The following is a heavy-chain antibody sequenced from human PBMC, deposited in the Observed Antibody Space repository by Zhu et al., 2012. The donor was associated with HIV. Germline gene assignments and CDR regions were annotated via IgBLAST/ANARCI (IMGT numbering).Heavy chain of an antibody. V-gene: IGHV4-39*07. CDR3: ASHMTTISMLRGFYGMDV. CDR2: SIIGGSV. Sequence: QVQEAGPGLVKSSETLSLTCTVSGVSISTSNYYWGWIRQPPREGTGVELGVSIIGGSVYNNPSLQSRVTISIDKSNNQFSLKLSSVTAADTAMYHCASHMTTISMLRGFYGMDVWGQGTTVAVSS. D-gene: IGHD4-11*01. J-gene: IGHJ6*02. CDR1: GVSISTSNYY.